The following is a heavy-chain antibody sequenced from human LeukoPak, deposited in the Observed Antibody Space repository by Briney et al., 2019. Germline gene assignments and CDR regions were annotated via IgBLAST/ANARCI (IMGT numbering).Heavy chain of an antibody. CDR2: INQDGSEK. D-gene: IGHD3-10*02. CDR1: GFTFSTYW. Sequence: GGSLRLSCAASGFTFSTYWMSWVRQAPGKGLEWVANINQDGSEKYYVDSVKGRFTISRDNAKNSLYLQMNSLRAEDTAVYYCAELGITMIGGVWGKGTTVTISS. CDR3: AELGITMIGGV. J-gene: IGHJ6*04. V-gene: IGHV3-7*01.